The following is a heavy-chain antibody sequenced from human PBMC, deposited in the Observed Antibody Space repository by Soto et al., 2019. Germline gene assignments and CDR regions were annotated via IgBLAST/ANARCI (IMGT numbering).Heavy chain of an antibody. CDR1: GFTFSNYA. CDR3: AREGVAATSINFDY. V-gene: IGHV3-30-3*01. Sequence: QVQLVESGGGVVQPGRSLRLSCAASGFTFSNYAMHWVRQAPGKGLEWVAVISYDGSNKYYADSVKGRFTFSRDNSKNTLYLQMNSLRADDTAVYYCAREGVAATSINFDYWGQGTLVTVSS. D-gene: IGHD2-15*01. J-gene: IGHJ4*02. CDR2: ISYDGSNK.